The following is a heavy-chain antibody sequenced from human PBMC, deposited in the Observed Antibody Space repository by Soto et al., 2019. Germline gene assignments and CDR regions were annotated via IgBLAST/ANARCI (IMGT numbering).Heavy chain of an antibody. J-gene: IGHJ1*01. Sequence: SETLSLTCTVSGGSISSSSYYWGWIRQPPGKGLEWIGSIYYSGSTYYNPSLKSRVTIFVDTSKNQFSLKLSSVTAADTAVYYCARDGRGEYGYWRQGTLVTVSS. CDR2: IYYSGST. CDR3: ARDGRGEYGY. CDR1: GGSISSSSYY. V-gene: IGHV4-39*01. D-gene: IGHD3-10*02.